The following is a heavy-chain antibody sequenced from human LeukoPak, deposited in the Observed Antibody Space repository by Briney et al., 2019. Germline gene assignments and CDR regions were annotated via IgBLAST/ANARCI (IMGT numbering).Heavy chain of an antibody. D-gene: IGHD6-13*01. CDR1: GFTFGKYW. Sequence: PGGSLRLSCVASGFTFGKYWMSWVRQAPGKGLEWVANIKLDGSEKNYVDSVKGRFTISRDNSKNTLYLQMNSLRAEDTAVYYCAKDEWGIAAAVDVWGQGTTVTVSS. CDR2: IKLDGSEK. V-gene: IGHV3-7*03. CDR3: AKDEWGIAAAVDV. J-gene: IGHJ6*02.